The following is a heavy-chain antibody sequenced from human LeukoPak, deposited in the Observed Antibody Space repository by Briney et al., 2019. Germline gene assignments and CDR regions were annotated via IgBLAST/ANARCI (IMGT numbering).Heavy chain of an antibody. Sequence: GGSLRLSCAASGFTFSSYAMHWVRQAPGKGLELVAVIWYDGSKKYYTCSVKGRFTISRDNSKNRLYLQMNSLRAEDTAVYYCARDHSTTVYYFDYWGQGTLVTVSS. CDR2: IWYDGSKK. V-gene: IGHV3-33*01. D-gene: IGHD4-17*01. J-gene: IGHJ4*02. CDR1: GFTFSSYA. CDR3: ARDHSTTVYYFDY.